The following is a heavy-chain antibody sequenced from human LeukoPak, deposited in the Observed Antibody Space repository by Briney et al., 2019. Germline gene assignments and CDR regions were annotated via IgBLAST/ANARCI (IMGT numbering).Heavy chain of an antibody. Sequence: PSETLSLTCTVSGGSISSYYWSWIRQPPGKGLEWIGYIYTSGSTNYNPSLKSRVTISVDTSKNQFSLKLSSVTAADTAVYYCARHPKRYNWNDHYYYYMDVWGKGTTVTVS. D-gene: IGHD1-20*01. CDR1: GGSISSYY. CDR3: ARHPKRYNWNDHYYYYMDV. J-gene: IGHJ6*03. CDR2: IYTSGST. V-gene: IGHV4-4*09.